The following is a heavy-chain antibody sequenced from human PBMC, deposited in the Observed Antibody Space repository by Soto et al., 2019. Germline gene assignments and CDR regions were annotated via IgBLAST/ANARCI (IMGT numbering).Heavy chain of an antibody. CDR3: ARDRIMLTFGGGSGEWGIDS. CDR1: GGSISSYY. CDR2: IFYSGIS. J-gene: IGHJ4*02. V-gene: IGHV4-59*06. D-gene: IGHD3-16*01. Sequence: SETLSLTCTVSGGSISSYYWSWIRQRPGKGLEWIGYIFYSGISYYNPSLRSRVTISVDTSKNHFSLTLSSVTAADTAVYYCARDRIMLTFGGGSGEWGIDSWGQGTLVTVSS.